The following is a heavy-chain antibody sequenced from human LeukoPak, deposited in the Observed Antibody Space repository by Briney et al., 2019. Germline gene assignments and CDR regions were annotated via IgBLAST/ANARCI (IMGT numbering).Heavy chain of an antibody. D-gene: IGHD2-2*01. J-gene: IGHJ4*02. CDR2: ISSSSSTI. CDR1: GFTFSSYS. CDR3: ARDYQLADY. V-gene: IGHV3-48*01. Sequence: GGSLRLSCAASGFTFSSYSMNWVRQAPGKGLEWVSYISSSSSTIYYADSVKGRFTISRDNAKNSLYLQMNSLRAEDTAVYYCARDYQLADYWGQGTLVTVSS.